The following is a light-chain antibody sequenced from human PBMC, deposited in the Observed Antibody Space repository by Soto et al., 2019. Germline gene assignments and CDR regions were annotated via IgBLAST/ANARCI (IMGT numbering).Light chain of an antibody. J-gene: IGKJ5*01. CDR1: QSVSSSF. V-gene: IGKV3-20*01. CDR2: GAS. Sequence: EIVFAQAPGPLSLSPGERATPSCRASQSVSSSFLAWYQQRPGQAPRLLIYGASSRATGIPDRFSGSGSGTDFTLTISRLEPEDFAVYYCQQYTGPPTTFGQGTRLEIK. CDR3: QQYTGPPTT.